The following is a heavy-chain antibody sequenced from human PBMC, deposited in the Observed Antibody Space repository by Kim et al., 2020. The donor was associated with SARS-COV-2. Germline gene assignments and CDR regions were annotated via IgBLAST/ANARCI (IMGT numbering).Heavy chain of an antibody. Sequence: ASVKVSCKASGYTFNNYGISWVRQAPGQGLEWMGWISAYSGSTNYAQKVQDRVTMTTDSSTSTAYMEQTSLRSDDTAVYYCARAGITGADFDFWGQGTLISVSS. CDR1: GYTFNNYG. D-gene: IGHD1-20*01. CDR2: ISAYSGST. J-gene: IGHJ4*02. V-gene: IGHV1-18*01. CDR3: ARAGITGADFDF.